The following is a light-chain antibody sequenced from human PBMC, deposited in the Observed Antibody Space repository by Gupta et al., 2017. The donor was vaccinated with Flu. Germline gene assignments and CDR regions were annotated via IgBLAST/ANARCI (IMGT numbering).Light chain of an antibody. J-gene: IGLJ1*01. CDR3: CSYAGSSFYV. V-gene: IGLV2-23*02. CDR2: EVS. Sequence: TSSDVGSYNLVSWYQQHPGKAPKLMIYEVSKRPSGVSNRFSGSKSGNTASLTISGLQAEDEADYYCCSYAGSSFYVFGTGTKVTVL. CDR1: SSDVGSYNL.